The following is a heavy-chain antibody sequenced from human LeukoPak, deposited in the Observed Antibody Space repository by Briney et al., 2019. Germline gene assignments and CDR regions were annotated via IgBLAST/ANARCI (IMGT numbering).Heavy chain of an antibody. CDR1: GFTFSSYG. CDR2: IWYDGSNK. J-gene: IGHJ3*02. Sequence: GGSLRLSCAASGFTFSSYGMHWVRQAPGKGLEWVAVIWYDGSNKHYADSVKGRFTISRDNSKNTLYLQMNSLRAEDTAVYYCARAEVPAAIKSGAFDIWGQGTMVTVSS. V-gene: IGHV3-33*01. D-gene: IGHD2-2*01. CDR3: ARAEVPAAIKSGAFDI.